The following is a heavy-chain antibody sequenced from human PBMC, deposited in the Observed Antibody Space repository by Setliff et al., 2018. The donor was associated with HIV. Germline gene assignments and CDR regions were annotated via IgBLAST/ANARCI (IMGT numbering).Heavy chain of an antibody. J-gene: IGHJ4*02. D-gene: IGHD3-22*01. CDR2: IYYSGRT. CDR3: ARVGWDYYDSSGVGEFDY. CDR1: GYYIGSGYY. V-gene: IGHV4-38-2*01. Sequence: SETLSLTCAVSGYYIGSGYYWGWIRQPPGKGLEWIGSIYYSGRTYYNPSLKSRVTISVDTSKNQFSLKLSSVTAADTAVYYCARVGWDYYDSSGVGEFDYWGQGTLVTVSS.